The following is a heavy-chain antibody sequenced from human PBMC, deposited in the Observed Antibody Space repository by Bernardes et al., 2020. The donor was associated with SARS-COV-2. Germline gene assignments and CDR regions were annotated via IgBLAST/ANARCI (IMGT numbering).Heavy chain of an antibody. D-gene: IGHD6-19*01. CDR2: IYYTGST. CDR1: GRSITSSSYY. J-gene: IGHJ4*02. V-gene: IGHV4-39*01. CDR3: ARARPEAVAGMGLFDY. Sequence: SEPLSLACTLSGRSITSSSYYCAWIRQPPWKGLEWIWPIYYTGSTYYNPSLKSRVTISVDTSKNQFSLRLTSVTAADTSVYYCARARPEAVAGMGLFDYWGPGTLVTVSS.